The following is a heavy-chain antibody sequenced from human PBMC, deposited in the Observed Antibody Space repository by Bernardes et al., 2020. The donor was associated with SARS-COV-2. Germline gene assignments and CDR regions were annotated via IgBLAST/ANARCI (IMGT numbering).Heavy chain of an antibody. Sequence: GGSLRLSCAASGFTFSSYGMHWVRQAPGKGLEWVAVIWYDGSNKYYADSVKGRFTISRDNSKNTLYLQMNSLRAEDTAVYYCARDPPKIGYFDWLPSRSGMDVWGQGTTVTVSS. CDR3: ARDPPKIGYFDWLPSRSGMDV. CDR1: GFTFSSYG. CDR2: IWYDGSNK. D-gene: IGHD3-9*01. V-gene: IGHV3-33*01. J-gene: IGHJ6*02.